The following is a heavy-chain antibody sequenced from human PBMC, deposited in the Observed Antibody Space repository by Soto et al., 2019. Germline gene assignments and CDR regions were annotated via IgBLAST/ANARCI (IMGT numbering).Heavy chain of an antibody. D-gene: IGHD4-17*01. CDR2: VKSKADGGTT. CDR3: TSLYYGH. V-gene: IGHV3-15*01. Sequence: EVQLVESGGDLVKPGGSLRLSCAASEFTFANAWISWVRQAPGKGLEWVGRVKSKADGGTTDYAAPVRGRFTISRDESQNTLYLQMNSLKTEDTAVYYCTSLYYGHWGQGTLVTVPS. CDR1: EFTFANAW. J-gene: IGHJ4*02.